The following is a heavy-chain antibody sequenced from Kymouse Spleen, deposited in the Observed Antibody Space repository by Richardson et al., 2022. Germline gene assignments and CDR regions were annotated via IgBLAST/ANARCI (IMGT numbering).Heavy chain of an antibody. V-gene: IGHV3-33*01. CDR1: GFTFSSYG. CDR3: ARGPYYYGSGSYHYYYGMDV. J-gene: IGHJ6*02. Sequence: QVQLVESGGGVVQPGRSLRLSCAASGFTFSSYGMHWVRQAPGKGLEWVAVIWYDGSNKYYADSVKGRFTISRDNSKNTLYLQMNSLRAEDTAVYYCARGPYYYGSGSYHYYYGMDVWGQGTTVTVSS. CDR2: IWYDGSNK. D-gene: IGHD3-10*01.